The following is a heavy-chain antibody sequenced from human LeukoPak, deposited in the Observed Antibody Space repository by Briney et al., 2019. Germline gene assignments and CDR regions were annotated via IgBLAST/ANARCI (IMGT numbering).Heavy chain of an antibody. J-gene: IGHJ4*02. CDR1: GYTFSTSG. CDR3: AKTRGISISGVVPLCDY. Sequence: GGSLRLSCAASGYTFSTSGMTWVRQAPGKGLDGVSIISGSGGTPYYTDSVKGRFTISRVNSKNTLYLQMNSLRAEDTAVYYCAKTRGISISGVVPLCDYWGQGTLVTVSS. D-gene: IGHD3-3*01. V-gene: IGHV3-23*01. CDR2: ISGSGGTP.